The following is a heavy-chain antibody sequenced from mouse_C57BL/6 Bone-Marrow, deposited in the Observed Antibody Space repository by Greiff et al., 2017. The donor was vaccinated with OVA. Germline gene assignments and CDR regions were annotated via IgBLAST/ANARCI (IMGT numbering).Heavy chain of an antibody. CDR2: IRNKANNHAT. V-gene: IGHV6-6*01. CDR3: TRPLTTVVALYAMDY. D-gene: IGHD1-1*01. J-gene: IGHJ4*01. Sequence: EVKLMESGGGLVQPGGSMKLSCAASGFTFSDAWMDWVRQSPEKGLEWVAEIRNKANNHATYYAESVKGRFTISRDDSKSSVYLQMNSLRAEDTGIYYCTRPLTTVVALYAMDYWGQGTSVTVSS. CDR1: GFTFSDAW.